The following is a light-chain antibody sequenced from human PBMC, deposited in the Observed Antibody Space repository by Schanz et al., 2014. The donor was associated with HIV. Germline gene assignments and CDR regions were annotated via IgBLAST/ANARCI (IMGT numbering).Light chain of an antibody. J-gene: IGKJ2*01. Sequence: QLTQSPSTLSASVGDRVSLTCRTSESISEWMAWYQQKPGQAPKLLIYKASSLESGVPSRFRGSGSGREFTLIISSLQPDDVATYFCQQYNSHSPVYTFGQGTKVEIK. CDR2: KAS. CDR1: ESISEW. CDR3: QQYNSHSPVYT. V-gene: IGKV1-5*03.